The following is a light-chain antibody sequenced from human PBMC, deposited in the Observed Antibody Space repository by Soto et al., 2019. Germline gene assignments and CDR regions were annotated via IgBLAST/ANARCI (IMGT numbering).Light chain of an antibody. CDR3: HQFASSPYT. J-gene: IGKJ2*01. V-gene: IGKV3-20*01. CDR2: GAS. Sequence: EYALTQSPGTLSLSPGDRATLACRAGQSVSSNYLAWYQQNPGQAPRLLIYGASGRATGVPDRFSGSGSATDLTLTISSLEPEDFAVYYCHQFASSPYTFGPGTRLDI. CDR1: QSVSSNY.